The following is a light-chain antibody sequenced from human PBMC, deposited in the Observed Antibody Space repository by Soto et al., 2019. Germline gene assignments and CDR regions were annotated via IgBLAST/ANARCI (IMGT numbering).Light chain of an antibody. J-gene: IGKJ4*01. V-gene: IGKV1-39*01. CDR1: QSIRSY. Sequence: GDRVTITCRASQSIRSYLNWYQQKPGKAPKLLIYAASSLQSGVPSRFSGSGSGTDFTLTISSLQPEDFATYYCLQSYSTSALTFGGGTKVEIK. CDR3: LQSYSTSALT. CDR2: AAS.